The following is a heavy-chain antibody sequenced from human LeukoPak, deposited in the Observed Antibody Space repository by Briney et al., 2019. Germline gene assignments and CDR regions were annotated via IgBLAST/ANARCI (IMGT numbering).Heavy chain of an antibody. CDR3: ARGRPWLYYYMDV. Sequence: PSETLSLTCAVYGGSFSGYYWSWIRQPPGKGLEWIGEINHSGSTNYNPPLKSRVTISVDTSKNQFSLKLSSVTAADTAVYYCARGRPWLYYYMDVWGKGTTVTVSS. D-gene: IGHD3-9*01. CDR1: GGSFSGYY. CDR2: INHSGST. J-gene: IGHJ6*03. V-gene: IGHV4-34*01.